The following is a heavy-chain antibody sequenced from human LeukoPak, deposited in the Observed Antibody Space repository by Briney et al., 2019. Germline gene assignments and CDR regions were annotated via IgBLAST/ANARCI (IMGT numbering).Heavy chain of an antibody. D-gene: IGHD3-22*01. V-gene: IGHV3-33*01. J-gene: IGHJ4*02. CDR2: IWFDGTNR. Sequence: GGSLRLSYAASGFTFSSYGMHWVRQAPGKGLEWVAVIWFDGTNRYCGDSVKGRFTISRDNSKNTLYLQMNSLRAEDTAVYYCARDIYDSSGYHYFDYWGQGTLVTVST. CDR3: ARDIYDSSGYHYFDY. CDR1: GFTFSSYG.